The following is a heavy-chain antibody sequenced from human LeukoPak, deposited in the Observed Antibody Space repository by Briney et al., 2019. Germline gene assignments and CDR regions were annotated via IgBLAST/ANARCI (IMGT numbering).Heavy chain of an antibody. CDR3: ARVLGTVTTSLRLDP. V-gene: IGHV4-61*02. D-gene: IGHD4-17*01. Sequence: PSETLSLTCTVSGGSISSGSYYWSWIRQPAGKGLEWIGRIYTSGSTNYNPSLKSRVTMSVDTSKNQFSLKLSSVTAADTAVYYCARVLGTVTTSLRLDPWGQGTLVTVSS. CDR2: IYTSGST. J-gene: IGHJ5*02. CDR1: GGSISSGSYY.